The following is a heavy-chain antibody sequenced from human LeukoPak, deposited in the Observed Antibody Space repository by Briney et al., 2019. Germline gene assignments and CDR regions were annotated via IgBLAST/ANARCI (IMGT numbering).Heavy chain of an antibody. CDR3: AREVLRHSGYDS. D-gene: IGHD5-12*01. V-gene: IGHV4-59*12. Sequence: SETLSLTCTVSGDSISSYWWNWIRQPPGKGLEWIGSIYYSGSTYYNPSLKSRVTISVDTSKNQFSLKMSSVTAADTALYYCAREVLRHSGYDSWGQGTLVTVSS. CDR2: IYYSGST. J-gene: IGHJ5*01. CDR1: GDSISSYW.